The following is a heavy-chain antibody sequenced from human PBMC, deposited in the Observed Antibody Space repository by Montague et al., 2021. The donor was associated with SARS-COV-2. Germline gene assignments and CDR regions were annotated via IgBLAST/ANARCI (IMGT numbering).Heavy chain of an antibody. D-gene: IGHD3-22*01. CDR2: IYYSGST. CDR1: GGSISSGGCY. CDR3: ARARITTIVVVNAFDI. V-gene: IGHV4-31*03. Sequence: TLSLTCTVSGGSISSGGCYWSWIRQPPGKGLEWIGYIYYSGSTYYNPSLKSRVTISVDTSKNQFSLKLSSVTAADTAVYYCARARITTIVVVNAFDIWGQGTMVTVSS. J-gene: IGHJ3*02.